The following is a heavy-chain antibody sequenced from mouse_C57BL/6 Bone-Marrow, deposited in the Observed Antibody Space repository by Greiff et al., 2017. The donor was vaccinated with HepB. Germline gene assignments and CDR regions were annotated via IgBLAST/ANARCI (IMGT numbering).Heavy chain of an antibody. V-gene: IGHV1-5*01. CDR3: TKLGQRNFFDY. Sequence: VHVKQSGTVLARPGASVKMSCKTSGYTFTSYWMHWVKQRPGQGLEWIGAIYPGNSDTSYNQKFKGKAKLTAVTSASTAYMELSSLTNEDSAVYYCTKLGQRNFFDYWGQGTTLTVSS. CDR2: IYPGNSDT. D-gene: IGHD4-1*01. CDR1: GYTFTSYW. J-gene: IGHJ2*01.